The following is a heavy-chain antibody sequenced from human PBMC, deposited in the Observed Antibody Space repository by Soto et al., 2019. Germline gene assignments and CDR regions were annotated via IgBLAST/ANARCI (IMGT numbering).Heavy chain of an antibody. J-gene: IGHJ4*02. Sequence: EVQLVESGGGLVRPGGSLRLSCAASGFRFSIYSRNWVRQAPGKGLEWSAYITSDTNTIKYADSVKGRFTISRDNAKNSVYLQMNSLRDEDTAVYYCARSVEGHFDYWGQGTVVTVSS. CDR1: GFRFSIYS. D-gene: IGHD6-19*01. CDR2: ITSDTNTI. V-gene: IGHV3-48*02. CDR3: ARSVEGHFDY.